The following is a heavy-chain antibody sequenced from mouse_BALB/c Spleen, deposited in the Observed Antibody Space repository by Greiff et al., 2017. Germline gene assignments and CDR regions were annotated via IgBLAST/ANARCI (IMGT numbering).Heavy chain of an antibody. J-gene: IGHJ3*01. CDR2: ISYSGST. Sequence: EVQLQESGPGLVKPSQSLSLTCTVTGYSITSDYAWNWTRQFPGNKLEWMGYISYSGSTSYNPSLKSRISITRDTSKNQFFLQLNSVTTEDTATYYCARGGGTFAYWGQGTLVTVSA. CDR3: ARGGGTFAY. D-gene: IGHD4-1*01. V-gene: IGHV3-2*02. CDR1: GYSITSDYA.